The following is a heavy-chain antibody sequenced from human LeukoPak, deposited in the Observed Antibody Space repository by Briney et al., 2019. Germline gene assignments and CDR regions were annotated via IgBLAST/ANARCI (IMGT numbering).Heavy chain of an antibody. CDR3: ARDGRYSSGWYGVNWFDP. V-gene: IGHV3-11*06. J-gene: IGHJ5*02. Sequence: PGGSLRLSCAASGFTFSDYYMSWIRQAPGKGLEWVSYISSSSSYTNYADSVKGRFTISRGNAKNSLYLQMNSLRAEDTAVYYCARDGRYSSGWYGVNWFDPWGQGTLVTVSS. CDR1: GFTFSDYY. D-gene: IGHD6-19*01. CDR2: ISSSSSYT.